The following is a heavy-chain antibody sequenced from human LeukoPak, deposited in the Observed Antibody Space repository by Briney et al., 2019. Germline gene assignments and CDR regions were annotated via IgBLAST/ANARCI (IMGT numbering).Heavy chain of an antibody. D-gene: IGHD6-19*01. V-gene: IGHV4-34*01. J-gene: IGHJ3*02. CDR2: INHSGST. CDR3: ARPNIAVAGTASAFDI. Sequence: PSETLSLTCAVYGGSFSGYYWSWIRQPPAKGLEWIGEINHSGSTNYNPSLKSRVTISVDTSKNQFSLKLSSVTAADTAVYYCARPNIAVAGTASAFDIWGQGTMVTVSS. CDR1: GGSFSGYY.